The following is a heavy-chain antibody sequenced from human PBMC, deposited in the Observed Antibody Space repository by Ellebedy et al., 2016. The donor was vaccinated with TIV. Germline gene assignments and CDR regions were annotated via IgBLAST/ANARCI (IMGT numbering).Heavy chain of an antibody. CDR3: AEGRSGWYYFDY. D-gene: IGHD6-19*01. Sequence: SETLSLTCSVSGGSINSYYWSWIRQPPGKGLEWIGEINQSGSATYNPSLKGRVTISVDMSKNQFSLRLTSVTAADTAVYYCAEGRSGWYYFDYWGQGTPVTVSS. V-gene: IGHV4-34*01. CDR2: INQSGSA. CDR1: GGSINSYY. J-gene: IGHJ4*02.